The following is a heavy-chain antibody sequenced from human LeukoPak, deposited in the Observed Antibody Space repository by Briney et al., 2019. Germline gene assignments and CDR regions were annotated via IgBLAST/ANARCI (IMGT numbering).Heavy chain of an antibody. Sequence: GGSLRLSCAASGFTVSSNYMSWVRQAPGKGLEWVSVIYSGGSTYYADSVKGRFTISRDNSKNTLYFQMNSLRAEDTAVYYCARTRPNSGYDRYYYYMDVWGKGTTVTVSS. V-gene: IGHV3-53*01. D-gene: IGHD5-12*01. CDR2: IYSGGST. CDR1: GFTVSSNY. CDR3: ARTRPNSGYDRYYYYMDV. J-gene: IGHJ6*03.